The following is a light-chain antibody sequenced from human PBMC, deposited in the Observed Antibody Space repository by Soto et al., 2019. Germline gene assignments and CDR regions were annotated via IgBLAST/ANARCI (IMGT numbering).Light chain of an antibody. CDR1: SNDVGAYNL. J-gene: IGLJ3*02. Sequence: QSALTQSRSVSGSPGQSVTISCTGTSNDVGAYNLVSWYQQHPVKAPKLMIYDVNKRPSGVPDRFSGSKYGNTASLTISGLQAEDEADYHCCSYAGTYAWVFGGGTKLTGL. V-gene: IGLV2-11*01. CDR3: CSYAGTYAWV. CDR2: DVN.